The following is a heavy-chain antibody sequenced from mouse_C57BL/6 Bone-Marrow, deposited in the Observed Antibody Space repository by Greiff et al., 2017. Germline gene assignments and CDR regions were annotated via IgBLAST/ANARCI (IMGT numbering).Heavy chain of an antibody. J-gene: IGHJ3*01. Sequence: QVQLQQSGAELVKPGASVKLSCKASGYTFTSYWMYWVKQRPGQGLEWIGMIHPNSGSTNYNEKFKSKATLTVDKSSSTAYMQLSSLTAEDSAVYYCARPETIAYWGQGTLVTVSA. CDR1: GYTFTSYW. CDR2: IHPNSGST. CDR3: ARPETIAY. V-gene: IGHV1-64*01.